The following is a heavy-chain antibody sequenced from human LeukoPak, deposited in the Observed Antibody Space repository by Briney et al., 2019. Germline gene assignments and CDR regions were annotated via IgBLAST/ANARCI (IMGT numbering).Heavy chain of an antibody. D-gene: IGHD5-18*01. CDR1: GFTFGTYW. CDR3: AKDLTSYGYEAFDY. J-gene: IGHJ4*02. Sequence: PGGSLRLSCGASGFTFGTYWMHWVRQAPGKGLVWVSGINSDGGTTTYADSVKGRFTISRDNAKNTLYLQMNSLRAEDTAVYYCAKDLTSYGYEAFDYWGQGTLVTVSS. V-gene: IGHV3-74*01. CDR2: INSDGGTT.